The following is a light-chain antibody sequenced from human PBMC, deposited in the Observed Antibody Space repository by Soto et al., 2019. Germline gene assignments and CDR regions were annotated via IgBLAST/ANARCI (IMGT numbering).Light chain of an antibody. V-gene: IGKV3-15*01. CDR2: GAS. J-gene: IGKJ2*01. CDR3: QQYDYWPPYT. CDR1: QNISNN. Sequence: EIVMTQSPSTLSVSPGERATLSCRASQNISNNLAWYQQKPGRSPRLLIYGASTMATGIPARFSGSGSGTEFALTISSLQSEDFAVYYCQQYDYWPPYTFGQGTKLEIK.